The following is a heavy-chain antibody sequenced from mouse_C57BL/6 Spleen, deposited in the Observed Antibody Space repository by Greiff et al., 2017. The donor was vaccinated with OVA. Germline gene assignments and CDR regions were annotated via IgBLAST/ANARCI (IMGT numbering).Heavy chain of an antibody. D-gene: IGHD4-1*01. J-gene: IGHJ4*01. CDR2: IDPSDSYT. CDR3: ARRQTGTFAMDY. CDR1: GYTFTSYW. V-gene: IGHV1-69*01. Sequence: QVQLQQPGAELVMPGASVKLSCKASGYTFTSYWMHWVKQRPGQGLEWLGEIDPSDSYTNYNQKIKGKSTLTVDKYSSTAYMQLSSLTSEDSAVYYCARRQTGTFAMDYWGQGTSVTVSS.